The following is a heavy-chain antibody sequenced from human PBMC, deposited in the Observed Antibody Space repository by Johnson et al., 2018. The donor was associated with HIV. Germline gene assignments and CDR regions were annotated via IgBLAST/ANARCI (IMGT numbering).Heavy chain of an antibody. CDR2: ISWNSDNI. D-gene: IGHD3-10*01. V-gene: IGHV3-9*01. Sequence: VQLVESGGGLVQPGRSLRLSCVASGFTLEDYGMHWVRQPPGRGLEWVTGISWNSDNIDYVASVKGRFTISRDNSKNTLYLQMNSLRAEDTAVYYCARDLNRYYYGSVKAFDIWGQGTMVTVSS. CDR1: GFTLEDYG. CDR3: ARDLNRYYYGSVKAFDI. J-gene: IGHJ3*02.